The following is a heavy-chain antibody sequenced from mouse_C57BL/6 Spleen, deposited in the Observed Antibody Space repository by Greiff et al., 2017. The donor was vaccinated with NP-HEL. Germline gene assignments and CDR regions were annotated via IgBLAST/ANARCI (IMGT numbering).Heavy chain of an antibody. CDR2: INPNNGGT. J-gene: IGHJ4*01. CDR3: ARFFYNYGSSYAMDY. CDR1: GYTFTDYY. Sequence: EVQLQQSGPELVKPGASVKISCKASGYTFTDYYMNWVKQSHGKSLEWIGDINPNNGGTSYNQKFKGKATLTVDKSSSTAYMALRSLTSEDSAVYYCARFFYNYGSSYAMDYWGQGTSVTVSA. D-gene: IGHD1-1*01. V-gene: IGHV1-26*01.